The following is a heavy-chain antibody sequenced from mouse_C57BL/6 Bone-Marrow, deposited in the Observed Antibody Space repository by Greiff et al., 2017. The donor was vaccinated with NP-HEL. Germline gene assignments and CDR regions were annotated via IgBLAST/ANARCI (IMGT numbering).Heavy chain of an antibody. CDR2: IWGVGST. Sequence: VQLKQSGPGLVVPSQSLSITCTVSGFSLTSYGVDWVRQSPGKGLEWLGVIWGVGSTNYNSALKSRLSISKDNSKSQVFLKMNSLQTDDTAMYYCAIYSNTFAYWGQGTLVTVSA. CDR3: AIYSNTFAY. D-gene: IGHD2-5*01. J-gene: IGHJ3*01. V-gene: IGHV2-6*01. CDR1: GFSLTSYG.